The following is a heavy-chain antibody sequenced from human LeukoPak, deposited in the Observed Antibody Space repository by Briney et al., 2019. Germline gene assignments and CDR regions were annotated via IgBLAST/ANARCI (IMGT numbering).Heavy chain of an antibody. CDR3: ATQTTVVTQGDY. CDR1: VFTSSRYS. CDR2: ISNRSSTI. V-gene: IGHV3-48*01. J-gene: IGHJ4*02. Sequence: GGALRLSCAASVFTSSRYSANWVPDAPGKGLEGGSYISNRSSTIYYPDSVKGRFHISRDNAKISLYLQMNSLRAEDTSVYDCATQTTVVTQGDYWGQGTLVTVSS. D-gene: IGHD4-23*01.